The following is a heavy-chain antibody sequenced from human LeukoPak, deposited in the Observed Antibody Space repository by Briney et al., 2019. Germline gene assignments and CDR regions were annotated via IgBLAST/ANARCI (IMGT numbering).Heavy chain of an antibody. J-gene: IGHJ4*02. CDR1: GYSFTSYW. CDR3: ARRYCSSTSCTDLDY. Sequence: GESLKISCKGSGYSFTSYWIGWVRQMPGKGLEWMGIIYPGDSDTRYSPSFQGQVTISADKSISTAYLQWSSLKASDTAVYYCARRYCSSTSCTDLDYWGQGTLVTVSS. D-gene: IGHD2-2*01. CDR2: IYPGDSDT. V-gene: IGHV5-51*01.